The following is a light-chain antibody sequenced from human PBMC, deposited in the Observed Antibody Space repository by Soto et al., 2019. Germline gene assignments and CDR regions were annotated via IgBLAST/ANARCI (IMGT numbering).Light chain of an antibody. J-gene: IGKJ1*01. Sequence: ELVMTQSPATLSVSPGERATLSCRASQSVNSNLAWYQQKPGQAPRLLIYGASTRATGVPARFSGSGSGTEFILTVSSLQSEDFAVYFCQHYNNWPTFGQGTKVDIK. CDR3: QHYNNWPT. CDR2: GAS. CDR1: QSVNSN. V-gene: IGKV3-15*01.